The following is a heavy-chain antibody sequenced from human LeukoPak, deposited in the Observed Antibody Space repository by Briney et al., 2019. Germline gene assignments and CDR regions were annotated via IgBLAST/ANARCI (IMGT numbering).Heavy chain of an antibody. CDR3: ARTTPKPAAMGGYYYYYMDV. D-gene: IGHD2-2*01. Sequence: ASVKVSCKASGGTFSSYAISWVRQAPGQGLEWMGGIIPILGTANYAQKFQGRVTITADESTSTAYMELSSLRSEDTAVYYCARTTPKPAAMGGYYYYYMDVWGKGTTVTVSS. J-gene: IGHJ6*03. CDR2: IIPILGTA. CDR1: GGTFSSYA. V-gene: IGHV1-69*01.